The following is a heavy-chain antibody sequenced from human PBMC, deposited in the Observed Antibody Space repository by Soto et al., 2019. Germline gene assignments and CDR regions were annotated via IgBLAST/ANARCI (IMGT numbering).Heavy chain of an antibody. V-gene: IGHV3-30*03. D-gene: IGHD6-13*01. CDR3: ATIAAPPAFNI. J-gene: IGHJ3*02. Sequence: WGSPRLSCASSGFIFSSYGMNWVRQAPGKGLEWVAVISFDGSFKYYADSVKGRFTISRDNSKNTLYLQINSLRTEDTAVYYCATIAAPPAFNIWGQGTMVTVSS. CDR2: ISFDGSFK. CDR1: GFIFSSYG.